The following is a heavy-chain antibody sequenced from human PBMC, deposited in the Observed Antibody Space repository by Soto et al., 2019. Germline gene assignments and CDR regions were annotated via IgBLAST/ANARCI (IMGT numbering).Heavy chain of an antibody. CDR1: GGSISSYY. J-gene: IGHJ4*02. Sequence: SETLSLTCTVSGGSISSYYWSWIRQPPGKGLEWIGYIYYSGITNYNPSLKSRVTISVDASKNLFSLKLISVTAADTAVYYCARDQNGSPYFDYWGQGTLVTVST. V-gene: IGHV4-59*01. CDR3: ARDQNGSPYFDY. D-gene: IGHD1-26*01. CDR2: IYYSGIT.